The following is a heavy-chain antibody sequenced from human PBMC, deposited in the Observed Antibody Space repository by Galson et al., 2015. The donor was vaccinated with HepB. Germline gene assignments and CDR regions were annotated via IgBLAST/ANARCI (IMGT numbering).Heavy chain of an antibody. CDR3: ARGYYYDSSGYLHY. J-gene: IGHJ4*02. D-gene: IGHD3-22*01. V-gene: IGHV3-30-3*01. CDR1: GFTFSSYA. Sequence: SLRLSCAASGFTFSSYAMHWVRQAPGKGLEWVAVISYDGSNKYYADSVKGRFTISRDNSKNTLYLQMNSLRAEDTAVYYCARGYYYDSSGYLHYWGQGTLVTVSS. CDR2: ISYDGSNK.